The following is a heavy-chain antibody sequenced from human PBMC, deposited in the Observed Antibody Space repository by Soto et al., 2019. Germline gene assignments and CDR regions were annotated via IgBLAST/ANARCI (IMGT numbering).Heavy chain of an antibody. V-gene: IGHV5-51*01. J-gene: IGHJ6*02. D-gene: IGHD4-17*01. CDR3: ARHPTTVTPYYYYGMDV. CDR2: IYPGDSDT. CDR1: GYSFTSYW. Sequence: PGESLKISCKGSGYSFTSYWIGWVRQMPGKGLEWMGIIYPGDSDTRYSPSFQGQVTISADKPISNAYLQWSSLKASDTPMYYCARHPTTVTPYYYYGMDVWGQGTTVTVSS.